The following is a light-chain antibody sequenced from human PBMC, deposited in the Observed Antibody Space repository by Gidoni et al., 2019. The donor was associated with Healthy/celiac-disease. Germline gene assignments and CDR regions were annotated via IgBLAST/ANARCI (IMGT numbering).Light chain of an antibody. CDR3: QQYGSSLFT. J-gene: IGKJ3*01. CDR2: GAS. CDR1: QSVSSSY. V-gene: IGKV3-20*01. Sequence: DIVLTQSPGTLSLSPGERATLPCRASQSVSSSYLAWYQQKPGQAPRLLIYGASSRATGIPDRFSGSGSGTDFTLTISRLEPEDFAVYYCQQYGSSLFTFGPGTKVDIK.